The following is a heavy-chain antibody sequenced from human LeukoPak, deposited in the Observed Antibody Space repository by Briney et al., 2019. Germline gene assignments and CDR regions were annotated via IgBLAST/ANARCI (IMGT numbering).Heavy chain of an antibody. CDR1: GFTLSTYA. CDR3: AKVGPNYYEEYKWFDP. V-gene: IGHV3-23*01. D-gene: IGHD3-22*01. CDR2: ISGSGGST. J-gene: IGHJ5*02. Sequence: GGSLRLSCAASGFTLSTYAMNWVRQAPGKGLEWVSVISGSGGSTYYADSVKGRFTISRDNSKNTLYLQMNSLRAEDTAVYYCAKVGPNYYEEYKWFDPWGQGTLVTVSS.